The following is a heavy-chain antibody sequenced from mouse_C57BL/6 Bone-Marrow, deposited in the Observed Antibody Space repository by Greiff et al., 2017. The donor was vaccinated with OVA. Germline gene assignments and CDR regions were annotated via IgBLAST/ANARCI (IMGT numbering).Heavy chain of an antibody. Sequence: QVTLKVCGPGILQSSQTLSLTCSFSGFSLSTSGMGVSWIRQPSGKGLEWLAHIYWDDDKRYNPSLKSRLTISKDTSRNQVFLKITSVDTADTATYYCARILYDGYYDAMDYWGQGTSVTVSS. CDR2: IYWDDDK. D-gene: IGHD2-3*01. V-gene: IGHV8-12*01. CDR1: GFSLSTSGMG. J-gene: IGHJ4*01. CDR3: ARILYDGYYDAMDY.